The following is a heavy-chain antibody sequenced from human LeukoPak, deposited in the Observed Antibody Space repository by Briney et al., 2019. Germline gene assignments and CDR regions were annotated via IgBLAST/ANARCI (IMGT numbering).Heavy chain of an antibody. Sequence: PGGSLRLSCAASGFTFSSYSMNWVRQAPGKGLEWVSSISSSSYIYYADSVKGRFTISRDNAKNSLYLQMNSLRAEDTAVYYCARDNVLLWFGESHYFDYWGQGTLVTVSS. J-gene: IGHJ4*02. D-gene: IGHD3-10*01. CDR1: GFTFSSYS. V-gene: IGHV3-21*01. CDR3: ARDNVLLWFGESHYFDY. CDR2: ISSSSYI.